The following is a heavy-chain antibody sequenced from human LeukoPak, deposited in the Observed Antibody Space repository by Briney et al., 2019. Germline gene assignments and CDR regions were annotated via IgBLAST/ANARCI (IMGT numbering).Heavy chain of an antibody. V-gene: IGHV3-7*05. Sequence: GGSLRLSCAASGFTFSTYWMHWVRQAPGRGLEWVANIKQDGSEKYYVGSVKGRFTISRDNAKNSLFLQMNSLRAEDTAVYYCARKSYSSGCFDCWGQGTLVTVSS. J-gene: IGHJ4*02. D-gene: IGHD6-19*01. CDR1: GFTFSTYW. CDR3: ARKSYSSGCFDC. CDR2: IKQDGSEK.